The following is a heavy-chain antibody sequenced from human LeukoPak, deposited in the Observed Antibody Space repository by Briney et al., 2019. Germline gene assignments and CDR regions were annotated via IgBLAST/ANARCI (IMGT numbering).Heavy chain of an antibody. Sequence: SETLSLTCTVSGGSISSYYWSWIRQPPGKGLEWIGYIYYSGSTNYNPSLKSRVTISVDTSKNQFSLKLSSVTAADTAVYYCARDLYSSGWTDAFDIWGQGTMVTVSS. D-gene: IGHD6-19*01. V-gene: IGHV4-59*12. CDR3: ARDLYSSGWTDAFDI. CDR1: GGSISSYY. J-gene: IGHJ3*02. CDR2: IYYSGST.